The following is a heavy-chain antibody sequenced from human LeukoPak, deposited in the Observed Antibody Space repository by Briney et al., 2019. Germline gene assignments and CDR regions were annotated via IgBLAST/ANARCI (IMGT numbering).Heavy chain of an antibody. Sequence: GGSLRLSCVVSGFTFYNAWMSWVRQAPGKGLEWVGRIRSKANSYATAYAASVKGRFTISRDDSKNTAYLQMNSLKTEDTAVYYCTYTYSSTSHDYWGQGTLVTVSS. CDR2: IRSKANSYAT. CDR3: TYTYSSTSHDY. V-gene: IGHV3-73*01. CDR1: GFTFYNAW. J-gene: IGHJ4*02. D-gene: IGHD6-6*01.